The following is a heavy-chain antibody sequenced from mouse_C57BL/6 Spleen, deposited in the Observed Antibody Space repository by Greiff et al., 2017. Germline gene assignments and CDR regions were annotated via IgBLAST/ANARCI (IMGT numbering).Heavy chain of an antibody. D-gene: IGHD2-1*01. CDR3: ARGGYGNYGYFDV. V-gene: IGHV2-9-1*01. CDR1: GFSLTSYA. CDR2: IWTGGGT. Sequence: QVQLQQSGPGLVAPSQSLSITCTVSGFSLTSYAISWVRQPPGKGLEWLGVIWTGGGTNYNSALKSRLSISKDNSKSQVFLKMDSLQTDDPARYYCARGGYGNYGYFDVWGTGTTVTVSS. J-gene: IGHJ1*03.